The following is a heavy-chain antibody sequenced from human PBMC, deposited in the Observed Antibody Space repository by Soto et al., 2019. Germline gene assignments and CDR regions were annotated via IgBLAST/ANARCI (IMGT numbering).Heavy chain of an antibody. CDR2: ISGSGGTT. V-gene: IGHV3-23*01. CDR1: GFTFSSYA. CDR3: AKDSHYYGSGSYYG. D-gene: IGHD3-10*01. Sequence: EVQLLESGGGLVQPGGSLRLSCAASGFTFSSYAMSWVRQAPGKGLEWVSGISGSGGTTYYTDSVKGRFTISRDNSKNTLYLKMSSLRAEDTAVYYCAKDSHYYGSGSYYGWGQGTLVTVSS. J-gene: IGHJ4*02.